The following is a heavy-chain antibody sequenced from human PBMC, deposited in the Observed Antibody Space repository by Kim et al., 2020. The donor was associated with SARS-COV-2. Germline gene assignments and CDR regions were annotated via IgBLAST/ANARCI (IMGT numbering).Heavy chain of an antibody. CDR1: GFTFSDYW. Sequence: GGSLRLSCAASGFTFSDYWMHWVRQVPGKVLVWVSRINIDGSTITYADSVKGRFTISRDNAKNTMYLQLSSLRAEDTAVYYCTRVAFTNYYGMDLWGQGTTVTVSS. CDR2: INIDGSTI. V-gene: IGHV3-74*01. J-gene: IGHJ6*02. D-gene: IGHD1-1*01. CDR3: TRVAFTNYYGMDL.